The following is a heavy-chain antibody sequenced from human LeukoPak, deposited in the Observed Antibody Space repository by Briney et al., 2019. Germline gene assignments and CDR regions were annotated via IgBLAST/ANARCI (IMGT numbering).Heavy chain of an antibody. CDR1: GGSISSSSYY. Sequence: SETLSLTCTVSGGSISSSSYYWGWIRQPPGKGLEWIGSIYYSGSTYYNPSLKSRVTISVDTSKNQFSLKLSSVTAADTAVYYCARGPEYYYDSSGYSPFDYWGQGTLVTVSS. CDR3: ARGPEYYYDSSGYSPFDY. CDR2: IYYSGST. J-gene: IGHJ4*02. V-gene: IGHV4-39*07. D-gene: IGHD3-22*01.